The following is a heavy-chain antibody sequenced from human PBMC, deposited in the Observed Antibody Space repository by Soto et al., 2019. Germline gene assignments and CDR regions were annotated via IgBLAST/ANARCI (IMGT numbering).Heavy chain of an antibody. V-gene: IGHV3-30-3*01. CDR2: ISYDGSNK. Sequence: QVQLVESGGGVVQPGRSLRLSCAASGFTFSTYAIHWVRQAPGKGLEWVAVISYDGSNKYYADSVKGRFTISRDNSKNTLYLQMNSLRVEDTAVYYCVRDCSGGTCSLWDFDYWGQGTLVTVSS. CDR1: GFTFSTYA. J-gene: IGHJ4*02. D-gene: IGHD2-15*01. CDR3: VRDCSGGTCSLWDFDY.